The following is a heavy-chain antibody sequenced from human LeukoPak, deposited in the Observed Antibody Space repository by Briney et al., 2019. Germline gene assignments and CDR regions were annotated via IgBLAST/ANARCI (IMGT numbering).Heavy chain of an antibody. V-gene: IGHV3-7*01. D-gene: IGHD2-2*01. CDR1: GFSFSSYW. CDR2: IRQDGSEK. Sequence: GGSLRLSCAASGFSFSSYWMSWVRQAPGKGLEWVANIRQDGSEKYYVDSVKGRFTISRDNAKNSLHLQMDSLRAEDTAVYYCARGRYCSSSSCFFDYWGQGTVVTVSS. J-gene: IGHJ4*02. CDR3: ARGRYCSSSSCFFDY.